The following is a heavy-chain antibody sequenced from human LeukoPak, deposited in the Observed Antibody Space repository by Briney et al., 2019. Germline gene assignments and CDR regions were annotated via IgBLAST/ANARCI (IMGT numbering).Heavy chain of an antibody. J-gene: IGHJ4*02. Sequence: SETLSLTCAVYGGSFSGYYWSWIRQPPGKGLEWIGEINHSGSTNYNPSLKSRVTISVDTSKNQFSLKLSSVTAADTAVYYCARDHYDSSGYDYWGQGTLVTVSS. V-gene: IGHV4-34*01. D-gene: IGHD3-22*01. CDR2: INHSGST. CDR1: GGSFSGYY. CDR3: ARDHYDSSGYDY.